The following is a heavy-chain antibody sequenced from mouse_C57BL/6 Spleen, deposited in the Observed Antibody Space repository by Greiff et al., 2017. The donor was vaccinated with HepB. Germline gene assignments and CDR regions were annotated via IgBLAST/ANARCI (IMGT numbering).Heavy chain of an antibody. J-gene: IGHJ3*01. CDR2: ISDGVSYT. CDR3: ARDPYDYDGTWFAY. D-gene: IGHD2-4*01. Sequence: EVKLVESGGGLVKPGGSLKLSCAASGFTFSSYAMSWVRQTPEKRLEWVATISDGVSYTYYPDNVKGRFTISRDNAKNNLYLQMSHLKSEDTAMYYCARDPYDYDGTWFAYWGQGTLVTVSA. V-gene: IGHV5-4*01. CDR1: GFTFSSYA.